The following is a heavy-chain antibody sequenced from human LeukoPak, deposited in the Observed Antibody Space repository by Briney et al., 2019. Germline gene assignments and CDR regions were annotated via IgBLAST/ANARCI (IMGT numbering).Heavy chain of an antibody. Sequence: GGSLRLSCAASGFTFDDYGMSWVRQAPGKGLEWVSGINWNGGSTGYADSVKGRFTISRDNAKNSLYLQMNSLRAEDTALYYCAREGQLLYGYYYYYYMDVWGKGTTVTVSS. J-gene: IGHJ6*03. D-gene: IGHD2-2*02. CDR2: INWNGGST. CDR3: AREGQLLYGYYYYYYMDV. CDR1: GFTFDDYG. V-gene: IGHV3-20*04.